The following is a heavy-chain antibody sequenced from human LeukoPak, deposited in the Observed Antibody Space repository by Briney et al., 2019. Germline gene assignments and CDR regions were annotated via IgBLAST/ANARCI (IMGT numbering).Heavy chain of an antibody. CDR3: ARVGRSYYYDSSGDQH. V-gene: IGHV1-69*13. CDR2: IIPIFGTA. J-gene: IGHJ1*01. Sequence: ASVKVSCKASGGTFSSYAISWVRQAPGQGLEWMGGIIPIFGTANYAQKFQGRVTITADESTSTAYMELSRLRSDDTAVYYCARVGRSYYYDSSGDQHWGQGTLVTVSS. D-gene: IGHD3-22*01. CDR1: GGTFSSYA.